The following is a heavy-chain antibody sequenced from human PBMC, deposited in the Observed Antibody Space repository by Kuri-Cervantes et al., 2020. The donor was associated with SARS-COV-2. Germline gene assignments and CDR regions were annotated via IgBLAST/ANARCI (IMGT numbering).Heavy chain of an antibody. D-gene: IGHD4-23*01. J-gene: IGHJ4*02. CDR3: ARTHPLYGGNSGPYFDY. V-gene: IGHV1-18*01. CDR2: ISAYNGNT. Sequence: ASVKVSCKASGATFSTYGFSWVRQAPGQGLEWMGWISAYNGNTNYAQKLQGRVTMTTDTSTSTAYMELRSLRSDDTAVYYCARTHPLYGGNSGPYFDYWGQGTLVTVSS. CDR1: GATFSTYG.